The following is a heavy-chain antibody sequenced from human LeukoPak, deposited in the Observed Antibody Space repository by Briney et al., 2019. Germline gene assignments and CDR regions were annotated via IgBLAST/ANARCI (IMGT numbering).Heavy chain of an antibody. Sequence: PSETLSLTCAVYGGSFSGYYWSWIRQPPGKGLEWIGEINHSGSTNYNPSLKSRVTISVDTSKNQFSLKLSSVTAADTAVYYCAREGKLTGYFGGLGFNYWGQGILVTVSS. CDR3: AREGKLTGYFGGLGFNY. CDR2: INHSGST. V-gene: IGHV4-34*01. D-gene: IGHD6-19*01. CDR1: GGSFSGYY. J-gene: IGHJ4*02.